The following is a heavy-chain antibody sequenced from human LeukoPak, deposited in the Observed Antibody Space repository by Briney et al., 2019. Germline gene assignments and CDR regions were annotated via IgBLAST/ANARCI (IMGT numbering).Heavy chain of an antibody. J-gene: IGHJ4*02. CDR1: GFTLSSYE. V-gene: IGHV3-23*01. CDR2: IDYSGGST. D-gene: IGHD1-26*01. Sequence: SGGSLRLSCTASGFTLSSYEMSWIRQAPGKGLEWVSSIDYSGGSTHYADSVMGRFTISRDNSKNTLYLQLNSLSADDTAVYYCAKDRGELLRAYYFDYWGQGTLVTVSS. CDR3: AKDRGELLRAYYFDY.